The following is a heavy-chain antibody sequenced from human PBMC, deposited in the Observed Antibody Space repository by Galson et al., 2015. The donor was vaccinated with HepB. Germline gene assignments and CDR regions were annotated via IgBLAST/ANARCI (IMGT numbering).Heavy chain of an antibody. J-gene: IGHJ4*02. CDR1: GFTFSNYG. V-gene: IGHV3-30*02. CDR3: ARARAYFYGSGTSYPLYFDS. CDR2: IRFDGSNK. Sequence: SLRLSCAGSGFTFSNYGIHWVRQAPGKGLEWVTFIRFDGSNKYYAQDFQGRVTMTGDTSISTAYMEMSSLTSDDTAVYYCARARAYFYGSGTSYPLYFDSWGQGTLVIVSS. D-gene: IGHD3-10*01.